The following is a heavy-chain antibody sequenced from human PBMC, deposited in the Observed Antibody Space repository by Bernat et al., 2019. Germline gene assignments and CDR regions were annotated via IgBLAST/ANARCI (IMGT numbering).Heavy chain of an antibody. CDR1: GGSISSGGYY. D-gene: IGHD2-2*01. CDR3: ARFVVVVPADKSTFDI. Sequence: QVQLQESGPGLVKPSQTLSLTCTVSGGSISSGGYYWSWIRQHPGKGLEWIGYIYYSGSTYYNPSLKSRVTISVDTSKNQFSLKLSSVTAADTAVYYCARFVVVVPADKSTFDIWGQGTMVTVSS. CDR2: IYYSGST. V-gene: IGHV4-31*03. J-gene: IGHJ3*02.